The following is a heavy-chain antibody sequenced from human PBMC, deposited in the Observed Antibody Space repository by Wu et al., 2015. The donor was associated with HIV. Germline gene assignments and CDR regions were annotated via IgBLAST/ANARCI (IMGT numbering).Heavy chain of an antibody. Sequence: QVQLVQSGAEVKKPGASVKVSCKASGDTFTSYDINWVRQAPGQGLEWMGWMSPTTGNTGYAHRFQGRLTMTRNTSMSTAYMELSSLRSDDTAVYYCARDRWGRGGTVVWTQTREGPDDYFDYWGQGTLVTVSS. CDR2: MSPTTGNT. J-gene: IGHJ4*02. D-gene: IGHD4-23*01. V-gene: IGHV1-8*01. CDR1: GDTFTSYD. CDR3: ARDRWGRGGTVVWTQTREGPDDYFDY.